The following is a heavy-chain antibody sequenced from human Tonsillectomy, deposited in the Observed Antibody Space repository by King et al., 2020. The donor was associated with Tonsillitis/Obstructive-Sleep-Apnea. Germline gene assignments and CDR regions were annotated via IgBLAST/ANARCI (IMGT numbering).Heavy chain of an antibody. CDR2: ISYDESKE. J-gene: IGHJ3*02. V-gene: IGHV3-30*04. CDR3: ARDMGVMSTMDNAFDI. CDR1: EFTFSIYA. D-gene: IGHD5-24*01. Sequence: VQLVESGGGVVQPGRSLRLSCAASEFTFSIYAMHWVRQAPGKGLEWVAVISYDESKEHFADSVKGRFTISRDNSKYTLYLQMSSLRADDTAVYYCARDMGVMSTMDNAFDIWGQGTMVIVSS.